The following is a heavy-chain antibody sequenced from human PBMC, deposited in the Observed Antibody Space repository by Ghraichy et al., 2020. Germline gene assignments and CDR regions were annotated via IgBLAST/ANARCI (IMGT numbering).Heavy chain of an antibody. V-gene: IGHV3-21*01. Sequence: GSLRLSCAASGFTFSSYSMNWVRQAPGKGLEWVSSISSSSSSIYYADSLKGRFTISRDNAKNSLYLQMNSLRAEDTAVFYCARNLYGITASYYYYGMDVWGQGTTITVSS. CDR3: ARNLYGITASYYYYGMDV. J-gene: IGHJ6*02. D-gene: IGHD1-20*01. CDR1: GFTFSSYS. CDR2: ISSSSSSI.